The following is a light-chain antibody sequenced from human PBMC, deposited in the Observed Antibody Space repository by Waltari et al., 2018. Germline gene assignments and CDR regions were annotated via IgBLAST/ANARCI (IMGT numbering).Light chain of an antibody. J-gene: IGKJ1*01. Sequence: QSVLDNTNELDYLAWEQQKPGHTPKLLIYWTSTRQGEVPDRFSGSGSGRDFTLASNSLQAEDVAVYGCQQYYSSHTVGRGTRVEIK. CDR3: QQYYSSHT. CDR2: WTS. CDR1: QSVLDNTNELDY. V-gene: IGKV4-1*01.